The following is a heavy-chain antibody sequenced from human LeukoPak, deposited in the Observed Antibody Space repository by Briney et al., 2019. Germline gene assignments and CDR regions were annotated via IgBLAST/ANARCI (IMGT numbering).Heavy chain of an antibody. J-gene: IGHJ4*02. CDR1: GFTFSDYY. V-gene: IGHV3-30-3*01. D-gene: IGHD2-2*02. Sequence: GGSLRLSCAASGFTFSDYYMSWIRQAPGKGLEWVAVISYDGSNRYYADSVKGRFTISRDNSKNTLYLQMNSLRAEDTAVYYCARVRTIVVVPAAIARWGQGTLVTVSS. CDR2: ISYDGSNR. CDR3: ARVRTIVVVPAAIAR.